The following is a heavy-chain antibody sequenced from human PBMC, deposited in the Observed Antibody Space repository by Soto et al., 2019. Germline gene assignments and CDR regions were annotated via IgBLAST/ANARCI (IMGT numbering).Heavy chain of an antibody. Sequence: ASVKVSCKASGYTFTSYGISWVRQAPGQGLEWMGWISAYNGNTNYAQKLQGRVTMTTDTSTSTAYMELRSLRSDDTAVYYCASPDQYTSSWDWYYFDYWGQGTLVTVSS. CDR1: GYTFTSYG. CDR3: ASPDQYTSSWDWYYFDY. V-gene: IGHV1-18*01. J-gene: IGHJ4*02. CDR2: ISAYNGNT. D-gene: IGHD6-13*01.